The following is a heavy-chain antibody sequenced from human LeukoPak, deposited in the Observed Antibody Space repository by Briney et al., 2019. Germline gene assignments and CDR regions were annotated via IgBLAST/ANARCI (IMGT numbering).Heavy chain of an antibody. D-gene: IGHD3-16*02. CDR1: GFTFSIYA. J-gene: IGHJ5*02. CDR3: AKDGLITFGGVIVFNWFDP. CDR2: ISGSGGST. V-gene: IGHV3-23*01. Sequence: GGSLRLSCAASGFTFSIYAMSWVRQAPGKGLEWVSAISGSGGSTYYADSVKGRFTISRDNSKNTLYLQMNSLRAEDTAVYYCAKDGLITFGGVIVFNWFDPWGQGTLVTVSS.